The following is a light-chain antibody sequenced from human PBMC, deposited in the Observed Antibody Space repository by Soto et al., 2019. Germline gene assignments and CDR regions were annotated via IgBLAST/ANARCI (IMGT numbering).Light chain of an antibody. CDR2: EVS. J-gene: IGLJ1*01. CDR1: SSDVGAYNY. CDR3: SSYISSSTLV. V-gene: IGLV2-14*01. Sequence: LTQPASVSGPPGQSITISCTGASSDVGAYNYVSWYQQHPGKAPQLMIYEVSNRPSGVSNRFSGSKSGNTASLTISGLQAEDEADYYCSSYISSSTLVFGTGTKATVL.